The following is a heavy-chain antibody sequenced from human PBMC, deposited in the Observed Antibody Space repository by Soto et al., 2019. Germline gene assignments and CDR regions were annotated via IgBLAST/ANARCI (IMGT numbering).Heavy chain of an antibody. CDR3: ARTYSGTYPPPYYFDL. CDR1: GGGISIYT. Sequence: KVSWKASGGGISIYTISWVRQAPRQGLEWMGMIYPGDSDARYSPSFQGQVIISADKSINTAYLQWSSLHASDTAVYYCARTYSGTYPPPYYFDLWGQGTLVTVSS. J-gene: IGHJ4*02. D-gene: IGHD1-26*01. CDR2: IYPGDSDA. V-gene: IGHV5-51*01.